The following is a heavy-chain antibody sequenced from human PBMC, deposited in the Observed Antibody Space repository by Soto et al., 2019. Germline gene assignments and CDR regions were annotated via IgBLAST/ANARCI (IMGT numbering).Heavy chain of an antibody. Sequence: QTPGKGLEWVSAISGSGGSTYYADSVKGRFTISRDNSKNTLYLQMNSLRAEDTAVYYCAKVKSSGWGGFDYWVQGTLVPVSS. J-gene: IGHJ4*02. CDR2: ISGSGGST. V-gene: IGHV3-23*01. CDR3: AKVKSSGWGGFDY. D-gene: IGHD6-19*01.